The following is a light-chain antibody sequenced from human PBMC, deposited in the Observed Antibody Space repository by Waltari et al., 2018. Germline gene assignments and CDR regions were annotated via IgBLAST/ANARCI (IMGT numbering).Light chain of an antibody. CDR3: SSYTKSTTQV. CDR1: NSDIGSYNF. V-gene: IGLV2-14*01. CDR2: EVS. J-gene: IGLJ1*01. Sequence: QSALTQPASVSGSPGQSITISCTGTNSDIGSYNFVSWYQQHPNKVPKLVLYEVSNRPSGVSNSFSGSKSGNTAFLTISGRQAEDEAEYYCSSYTKSTTQVFGTGTKVTVL.